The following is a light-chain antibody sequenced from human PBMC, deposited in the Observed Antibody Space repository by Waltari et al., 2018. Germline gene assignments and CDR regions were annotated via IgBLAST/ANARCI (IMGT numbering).Light chain of an antibody. CDR2: GAS. CDR1: QSVSSN. V-gene: IGKV3-15*01. Sequence: ELVLTQSPSTRSVAPGERATLSCRASQSVSSNLAWYQQKPGQAPRLLIHGASTRATGIPARFSGSGSGTEFTLTISSLQSEDFAVYYCQQYNNWPPGAFGQGTKVEIK. J-gene: IGKJ1*01. CDR3: QQYNNWPPGA.